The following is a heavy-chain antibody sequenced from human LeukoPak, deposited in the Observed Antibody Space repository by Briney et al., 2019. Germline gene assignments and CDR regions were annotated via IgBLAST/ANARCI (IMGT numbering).Heavy chain of an antibody. D-gene: IGHD4-23*01. CDR1: GYTFTDHW. Sequence: GESLKISCKGSGYTFTDHWITWVRQTPGKGLEWMGVIFPGDSDTRYSPSFQGHVTLSADESISTAFLQWTSLKASDTAMYFCATFLLGGGYSTLDFWGQGSLVTVSP. CDR2: IFPGDSDT. J-gene: IGHJ4*02. CDR3: ATFLLGGGYSTLDF. V-gene: IGHV5-51*01.